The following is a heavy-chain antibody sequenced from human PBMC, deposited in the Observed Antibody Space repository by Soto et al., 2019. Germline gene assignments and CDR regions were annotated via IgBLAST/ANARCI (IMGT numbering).Heavy chain of an antibody. V-gene: IGHV1-69*12. Sequence: QVQLVQSGAEVKKPGSSVKVSCKASGGTFSNYAISWVRQAPGQGLEWMGGITPFFGTANYAQKFQGRVTITADESMSTAYIELRRLRSEDTAVYYCAQTLGLAVAGPGRFDLRGRGTLFTVSS. CDR1: GGTFSNYA. CDR2: ITPFFGTA. CDR3: AQTLGLAVAGPGRFDL. D-gene: IGHD6-19*01. J-gene: IGHJ2*01.